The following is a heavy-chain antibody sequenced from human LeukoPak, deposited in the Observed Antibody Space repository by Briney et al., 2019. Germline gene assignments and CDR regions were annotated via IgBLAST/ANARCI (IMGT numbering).Heavy chain of an antibody. CDR3: AREKIPALVFDP. CDR1: AFPFSSYE. Sequence: PSGGSLRLSCAASAFPFSSYEMHWLRQAPGKGLEWVAHISGSSGNILYSDSVKGRFSVSRDNANNVLYLQMNSLRVEDTAVYYCAREKIPALVFDPWGQGTLVTVSP. D-gene: IGHD6-13*01. V-gene: IGHV3-48*03. CDR2: ISGSSGNI. J-gene: IGHJ5*02.